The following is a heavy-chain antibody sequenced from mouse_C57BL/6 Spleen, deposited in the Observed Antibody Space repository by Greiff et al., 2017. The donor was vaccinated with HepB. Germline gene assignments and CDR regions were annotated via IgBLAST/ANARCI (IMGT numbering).Heavy chain of an antibody. CDR2: INPGSGGT. V-gene: IGHV1-54*01. D-gene: IGHD1-1*01. CDR1: GYAFTNYL. CDR3: ASHYYGSSYPFAY. Sequence: VQLQQSGAELVRPGTSVKVSCKASGYAFTNYLIEWVKQRPGQGLEWIGVINPGSGGTNYNEKFKGKATLTADKSSSTAYMQLSSLTSEDSAVYFCASHYYGSSYPFAYWGQGTLVTVSA. J-gene: IGHJ3*01.